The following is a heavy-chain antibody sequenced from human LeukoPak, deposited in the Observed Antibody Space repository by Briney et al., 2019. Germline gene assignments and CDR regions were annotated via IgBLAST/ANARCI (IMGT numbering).Heavy chain of an antibody. Sequence: SVNVSCKASGGTFSSYAISWVRQAPGQGLEWMGGIIPIFGTANYAQKFQGRVTITADESTSTAYMELSSLRSEDTAVYYCARLSRGYSSSWYYYMDVWGKGTTVTISS. D-gene: IGHD6-13*01. CDR3: ARLSRGYSSSWYYYMDV. CDR1: GGTFSSYA. J-gene: IGHJ6*03. CDR2: IIPIFGTA. V-gene: IGHV1-69*13.